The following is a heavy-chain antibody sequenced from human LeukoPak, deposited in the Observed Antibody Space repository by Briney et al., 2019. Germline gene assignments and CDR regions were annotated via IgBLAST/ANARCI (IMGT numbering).Heavy chain of an antibody. D-gene: IGHD6-13*01. CDR2: IHYSGST. J-gene: IGHJ3*02. CDR1: GGSISSSSYY. Sequence: SETLSLTCTVSGGSISSSSYYWGWIRQPPGKGLEWIGSIHYSGSTYYNPSLKSRVTISVDTSKNQFSLKLSSVTAADTAVYYCATHRWDAFDIWGQGTMVTVSS. CDR3: ATHRWDAFDI. V-gene: IGHV4-39*07.